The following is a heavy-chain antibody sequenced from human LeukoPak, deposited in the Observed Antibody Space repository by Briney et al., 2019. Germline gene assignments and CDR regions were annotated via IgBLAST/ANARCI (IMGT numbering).Heavy chain of an antibody. CDR3: ARPWGTSPSD. Sequence: PSETLSLTCSVSGDSISRYYWSWIRQPPGKGLEWIGYISNSGSTSYNPSLKSRVTISVDASKNQVSLKLTSVTAADTAVYYCARPWGTSPSDWGQGTLVTVSS. V-gene: IGHV4-59*01. CDR1: GDSISRYY. D-gene: IGHD3-16*01. J-gene: IGHJ4*02. CDR2: ISNSGST.